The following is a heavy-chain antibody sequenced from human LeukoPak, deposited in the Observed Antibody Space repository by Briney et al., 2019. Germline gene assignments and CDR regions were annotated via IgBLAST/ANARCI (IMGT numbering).Heavy chain of an antibody. CDR1: GYTFTAYY. CDR2: INPNSGDT. CDR3: ARDGEVRQGHCSTTSCPIDY. J-gene: IGHJ4*02. V-gene: IGHV1-2*02. D-gene: IGHD2-2*01. Sequence: ASVKVSCKASGYTFTAYYMHWVRQAPGQGLEYMGWINPNSGDTNCAQKFQGRVTMTRDTSMTTAYMELTGLRSDDTAVYYCARDGEVRQGHCSTTSCPIDYWGQGTLVTVSS.